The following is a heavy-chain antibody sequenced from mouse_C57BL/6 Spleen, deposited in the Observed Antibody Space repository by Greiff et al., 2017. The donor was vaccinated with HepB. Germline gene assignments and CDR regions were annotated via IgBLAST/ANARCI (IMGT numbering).Heavy chain of an antibody. J-gene: IGHJ4*01. Sequence: VQLQQSGAELARPGASVKLSCKASGYTFTSYGISWVKQRTGQGLEWIGEIYPRSGNTYYNEKFKGKATLTADKSSSTAYMELRSLTSEDSAVYFCARSEGLYYGNYEDAMDYWGQGTSVTVSS. V-gene: IGHV1-81*01. CDR2: IYPRSGNT. CDR1: GYTFTSYG. CDR3: ARSEGLYYGNYEDAMDY. D-gene: IGHD2-1*01.